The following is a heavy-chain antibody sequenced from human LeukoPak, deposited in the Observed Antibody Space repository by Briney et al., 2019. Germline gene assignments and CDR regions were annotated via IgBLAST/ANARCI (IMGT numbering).Heavy chain of an antibody. CDR1: GFTFDDYA. J-gene: IGHJ4*02. CDR3: AKAGGGYNYGYSDY. Sequence: GRSLRLSCAASGFTFDDYAMHWVRQAPGKGLEWGSGISWNSGSIGYADSVKGRFTISRDNAKNSLYLQMNSLRAEDTALYYCAKAGGGYNYGYSDYWGQGTLVTVSS. CDR2: ISWNSGSI. D-gene: IGHD5-24*01. V-gene: IGHV3-9*01.